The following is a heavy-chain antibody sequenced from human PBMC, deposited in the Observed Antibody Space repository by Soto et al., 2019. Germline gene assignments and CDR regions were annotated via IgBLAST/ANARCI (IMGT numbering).Heavy chain of an antibody. CDR1: GGSISSGDYS. J-gene: IGHJ4*02. Sequence: SGTLSLTCGVSGGSISSGDYSWSWVRQPAGKGLEWIGRIFSSGSTSFNPSLESRVAMSVDTSKNHFSLNLSSVTAADMAVYYCAREGSYSAYNFAHGIQLWSFDFWGQGALVTVSS. CDR3: AREGSYSAYNFAHGIQLWSFDF. CDR2: IFSSGST. V-gene: IGHV4-61*02. D-gene: IGHD5-12*01.